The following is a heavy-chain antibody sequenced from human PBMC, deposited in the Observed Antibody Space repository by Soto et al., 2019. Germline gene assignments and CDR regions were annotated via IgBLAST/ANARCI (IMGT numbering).Heavy chain of an antibody. CDR2: LYNSGST. V-gene: IGHV4-59*01. J-gene: IGHJ4*02. Sequence: PSETLSLTCSVSGGSINNFHWSWIRQPPGKGLEWIGYLYNSGSTNYNPFLKSRVTISVDMSKNRFSLKLSSVTAADTAVYYCARSGSVPGYRYYFDYWGQGALVTVSS. CDR1: GGSINNFH. CDR3: ARSGSVPGYRYYFDY. D-gene: IGHD5-12*01.